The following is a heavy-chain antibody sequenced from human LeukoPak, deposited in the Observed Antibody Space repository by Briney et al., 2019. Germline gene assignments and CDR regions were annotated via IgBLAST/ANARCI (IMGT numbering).Heavy chain of an antibody. CDR1: GFTFINTW. CDR2: IKSKTDGGTT. V-gene: IGHV3-15*01. CDR3: TTAPRYYDSSGSYYLVEAFDV. Sequence: GGSLRLSCAASGFTFINTWISWVRQAPGKGLEWVGHIKSKTDGGTTDYGAPVNGRFTISRDDSKNTVYLQMNSLPTEDTAVYYCTTAPRYYDSSGSYYLVEAFDVWGQGTRVIVSS. D-gene: IGHD3-22*01. J-gene: IGHJ3*01.